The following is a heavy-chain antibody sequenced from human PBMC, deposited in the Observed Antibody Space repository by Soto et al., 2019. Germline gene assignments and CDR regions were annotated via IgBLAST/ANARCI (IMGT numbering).Heavy chain of an antibody. CDR3: AKNKFCSSTSCHYYGMDV. CDR2: IPHDGTNK. V-gene: IGHV3-30*02. CDR1: GFTFSSYG. J-gene: IGHJ6*02. Sequence: GGSLRLSCAASGFTFSSYGMHWVRQAPGKGLEWVAVIPHDGTNKYYGDSVKGRFTISRDDPKNTLYLQMNSLRAEDTAVYYCAKNKFCSSTSCHYYGMDVWGQGTTVTVSS. D-gene: IGHD2-2*01.